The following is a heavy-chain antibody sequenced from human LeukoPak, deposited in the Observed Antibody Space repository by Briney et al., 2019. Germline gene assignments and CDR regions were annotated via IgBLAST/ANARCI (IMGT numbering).Heavy chain of an antibody. CDR2: ISDSGDST. J-gene: IGHJ4*02. D-gene: IGHD3-10*01. V-gene: IGHV3-23*01. CDR3: TKWSGFGND. Sequence: GGSLRLSCAAYGVTFSSYSMTWVRQTPGKGLEWVSGISDSGDSTYYADSVKGRFTISRDNSRNTLYLEMNSLRAEDTAVYYCTKWSGFGNDWGQGTLVTVSS. CDR1: GVTFSSYS.